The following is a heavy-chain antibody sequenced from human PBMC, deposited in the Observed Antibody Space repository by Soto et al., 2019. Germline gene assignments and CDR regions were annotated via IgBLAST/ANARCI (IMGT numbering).Heavy chain of an antibody. D-gene: IGHD2-15*01. CDR1: GGSIRSYY. CDR3: ARRYCSGGSCYQSYYFDY. J-gene: IGHJ4*02. V-gene: IGHV4-59*01. Sequence: QVQLQESGPGLVKPSETLSLTCTVSGGSIRSYYWSWIRQPPGKGLEWIGYIYYSGSTNYNPSLKSRVTISVDTSKNQFSLKLSSVTAADTAVYYCARRYCSGGSCYQSYYFDYWGQGTLVTVSS. CDR2: IYYSGST.